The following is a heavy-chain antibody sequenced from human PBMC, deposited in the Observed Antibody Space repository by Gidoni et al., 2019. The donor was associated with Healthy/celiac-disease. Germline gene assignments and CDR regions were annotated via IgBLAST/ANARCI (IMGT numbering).Heavy chain of an antibody. D-gene: IGHD6-19*01. CDR1: GGTFSSYA. V-gene: IGHV1-69*04. CDR2: IIPILGIA. CDR3: ARDLVAVAGKTDY. J-gene: IGHJ4*02. Sequence: QVQLVQSGAAVKKPGSSVKVSCKASGGTFSSYAISWVRQAPGQGLEWMGRIIPILGIANYAQKFQGRVTITADKSTSTAYMELSSLRSEDTAVYYCARDLVAVAGKTDYWGQGTLVTVSS.